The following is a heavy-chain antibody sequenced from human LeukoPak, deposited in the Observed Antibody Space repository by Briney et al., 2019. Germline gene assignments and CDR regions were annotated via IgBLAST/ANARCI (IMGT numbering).Heavy chain of an antibody. CDR2: IYSGGST. D-gene: IGHD5-12*01. J-gene: IGHJ4*02. V-gene: IGHV3-53*01. Sequence: PGGSLRLSCAASGFTVSSNYMSWVRQAPGKGLEWVSVIYSGGSTYYADSVKGRFTISRDNSKNTLYLQMNSLRAEDTAVYYCAREDSGYDWGNINYWGQGTLVTVSS. CDR1: GFTVSSNY. CDR3: AREDSGYDWGNINY.